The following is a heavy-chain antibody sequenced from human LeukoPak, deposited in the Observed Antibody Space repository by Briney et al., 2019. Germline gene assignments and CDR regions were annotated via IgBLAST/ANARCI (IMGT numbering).Heavy chain of an antibody. V-gene: IGHV1-2*06. J-gene: IGHJ6*03. D-gene: IGHD6-6*01. CDR1: GYTFTGYY. CDR3: ARDGQYSRSSHVHYYYMDV. Sequence: ASVKVSCKASGYTFTGYYMHWVRQAPGQGLEWMGRINPNRGGTNYAQKFQGRVTMTRDTSISTAYMELSRLRSDDTAVYYCARDGQYSRSSHVHYYYMDVWGKGTTVTVSS. CDR2: INPNRGGT.